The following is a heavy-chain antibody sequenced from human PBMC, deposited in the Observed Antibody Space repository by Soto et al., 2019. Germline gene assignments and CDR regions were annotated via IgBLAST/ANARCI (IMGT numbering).Heavy chain of an antibody. CDR1: GFTFSGSA. J-gene: IGHJ6*02. V-gene: IGHV3-73*01. D-gene: IGHD1-1*01. CDR2: IRSKANSYAT. Sequence: EVPLVESGGGLVQPGGSLKLSCAASGFTFSGSAMHWVRQASGKGLEWVGRIRSKANSYATAYAASVKGRFTISRDDSKNTAYLQMNSLKTEDTAVYYCTSWTWSYYYYYGMDVWGQGTTVTVSS. CDR3: TSWTWSYYYYYGMDV.